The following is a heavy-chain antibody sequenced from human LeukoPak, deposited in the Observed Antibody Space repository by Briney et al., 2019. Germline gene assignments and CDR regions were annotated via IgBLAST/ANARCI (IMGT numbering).Heavy chain of an antibody. CDR3: AGRRGIYTLFDY. V-gene: IGHV4-38-2*01. D-gene: IGHD2-2*02. J-gene: IGHJ4*02. Sequence: SETLSLTCAVSNYSISSAYYWAWIRQPPGKGLEWIGNIYHSGSTYYNPSLKSRVSISVDTSRNQISLKLISVTAADTAVYHCAGRRGIYTLFDYWGQGTLVTVSS. CDR1: NYSISSAYY. CDR2: IYHSGST.